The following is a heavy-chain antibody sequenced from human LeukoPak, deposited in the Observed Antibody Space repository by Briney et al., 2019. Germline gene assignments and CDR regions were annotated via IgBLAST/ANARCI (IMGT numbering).Heavy chain of an antibody. D-gene: IGHD1-26*01. V-gene: IGHV1-69*13. J-gene: IGHJ3*02. Sequence: SVKVSCKASGGTFSSYAISWVRQAPGQGLEWMGGIIPIFGTANYAQKFQGRVTITADESTSTAYMELSSLRSEDTAVCYCARVSGSSVPDAFDIWGQGTMVTVSS. CDR1: GGTFSSYA. CDR3: ARVSGSSVPDAFDI. CDR2: IIPIFGTA.